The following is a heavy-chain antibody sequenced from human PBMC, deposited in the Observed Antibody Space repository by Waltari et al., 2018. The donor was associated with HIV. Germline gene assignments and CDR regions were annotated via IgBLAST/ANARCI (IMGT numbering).Heavy chain of an antibody. Sequence: QVHLVESGGGVVQPGRSRTLSRGASVFIVSIFTLDWVRQAPGKGVGWVGIIGEDGRKKDYADSGKGRFTISRDNSKNTLYLQMNSLGAEDTAVYYCARDSHYYDSTPFDYWGQGTLVTVSS. CDR1: VFIVSIFT. V-gene: IGHV3-33*01. D-gene: IGHD3-22*01. CDR2: IGEDGRKK. J-gene: IGHJ4*02. CDR3: ARDSHYYDSTPFDY.